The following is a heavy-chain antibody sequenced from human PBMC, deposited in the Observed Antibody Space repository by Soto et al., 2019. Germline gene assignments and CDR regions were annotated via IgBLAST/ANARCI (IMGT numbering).Heavy chain of an antibody. Sequence: SETLSLTCAVSGGPFRGYFWSWIRQSPDKGLEWIGEINDSGSTYYNPSFKSRLTISVDTSKSQISLTLTSVTAADSAVYYCQGGDFWGQGTRVTVSS. D-gene: IGHD3-16*01. CDR3: QGGDF. CDR2: INDSGST. V-gene: IGHV4-34*01. J-gene: IGHJ4*02. CDR1: GGPFRGYF.